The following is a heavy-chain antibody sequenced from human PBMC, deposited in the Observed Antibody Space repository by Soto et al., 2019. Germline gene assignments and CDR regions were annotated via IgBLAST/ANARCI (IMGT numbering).Heavy chain of an antibody. V-gene: IGHV4-31*03. CDR1: GHSLSSGGYY. CDR3: ARDWGSSGWPN. D-gene: IGHD6-19*01. Sequence: SETLSLTCTVSGHSLSSGGYYWSWIRRLPGNGLEWFGYISFTGTTLYNPSLKSRLAISVDTSKNQFSLKLTSVTAADTAVYYCARDWGSSGWPNWGQGVLVTVSS. J-gene: IGHJ4*02. CDR2: ISFTGTT.